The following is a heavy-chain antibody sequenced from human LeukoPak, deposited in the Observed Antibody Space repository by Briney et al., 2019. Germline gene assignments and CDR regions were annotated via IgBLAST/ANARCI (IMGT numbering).Heavy chain of an antibody. J-gene: IGHJ4*02. V-gene: IGHV4-39*01. CDR3: ARLDYRLRGLFDY. CDR1: GGSISSSSYS. CDR2: IYYSGST. D-gene: IGHD3-16*01. Sequence: SETLSLTCTVSGGSISSSSYSWGWIRQPPGKGLEWIGSIYYSGSTYYNPSLKSRVTISVDTSKNQFSLKLSSVTAADTAVYYCARLDYRLRGLFDYWGQGTLVTVSS.